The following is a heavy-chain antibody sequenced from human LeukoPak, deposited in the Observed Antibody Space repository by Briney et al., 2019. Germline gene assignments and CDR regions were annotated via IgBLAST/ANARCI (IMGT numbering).Heavy chain of an antibody. V-gene: IGHV3-7*01. CDR1: GFSVSGYW. J-gene: IGHJ4*02. D-gene: IGHD6-13*01. Sequence: GGSLRLSCAVSGFSVSGYWMTWVRQAPGKGLEWVANIKQDGSEKNYVDSVKGRFTISRDNTENSLFLQMNSLRVEDTAVYYCAREWQGGIAAAGTRIEGDYWGQGTLVAVSS. CDR3: AREWQGGIAAAGTRIEGDY. CDR2: IKQDGSEK.